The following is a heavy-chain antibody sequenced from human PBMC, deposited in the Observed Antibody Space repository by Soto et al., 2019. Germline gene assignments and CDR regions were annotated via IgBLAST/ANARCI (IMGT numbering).Heavy chain of an antibody. D-gene: IGHD2-2*02. V-gene: IGHV3-73*01. CDR2: IRSRANNFAT. CDR3: ARGQGAAIGDYYYHGMDV. J-gene: IGHJ6*02. CDR1: GFIFSGSA. Sequence: GGSLRLSCAASGFIFSGSAIHWVRQASGKGLEWVGRIRSRANNFATSSAASVKGRFTFSRDDSKNTAYLQMNTLKPEDTAVYYCARGQGAAIGDYYYHGMDVWGQGTTVTVSS.